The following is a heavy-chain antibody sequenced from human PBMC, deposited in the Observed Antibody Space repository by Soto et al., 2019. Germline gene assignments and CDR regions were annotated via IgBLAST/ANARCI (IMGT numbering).Heavy chain of an antibody. J-gene: IGHJ4*02. CDR3: ARGIFGSGTANDY. CDR1: GITFSGSW. V-gene: IGHV3-74*01. D-gene: IGHD3-10*01. Sequence: EVQLVESGGGLVQPGGSLRLSCAASGITFSGSWMHWVRQAPGKGLVWVSRINGDGSGTSYADFVKGRFTISRDDAKNTLFLQMNGLRAEDTSVYYRARGIFGSGTANDYWGQGTLLTVSS. CDR2: INGDGSGT.